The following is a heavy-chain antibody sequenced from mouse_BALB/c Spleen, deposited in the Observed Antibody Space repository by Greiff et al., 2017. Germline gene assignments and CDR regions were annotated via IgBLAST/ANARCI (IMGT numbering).Heavy chain of an antibody. Sequence: QVQLQQSGPSLVQPSQSLSITCTVSGFSLTSYGVHWVRQSPGKGLEWLGVIWRGGSTDYNAAFMSRLSITKDNSKSQVFFKMNSLQADDTAIYSCAKKANNWDDAMDYWGQGTSVTVSS. J-gene: IGHJ4*01. CDR1: GFSLTSYG. V-gene: IGHV2-5-1*01. CDR3: AKKANNWDDAMDY. D-gene: IGHD4-1*01. CDR2: IWRGGST.